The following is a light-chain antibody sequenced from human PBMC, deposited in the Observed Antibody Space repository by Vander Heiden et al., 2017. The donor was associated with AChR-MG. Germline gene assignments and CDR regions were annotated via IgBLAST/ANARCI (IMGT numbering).Light chain of an antibody. Sequence: QSALTQPRSVSGSPGQSVTISCTGTNSDVGGYNYVSWYQQHPGKAPKLMIFDVSKRPSGVPDRFSGSKSGSTASLTISGLEAEDEADYYCCSYAGSYTFYVFGTGTKVTVL. CDR1: NSDVGGYNY. V-gene: IGLV2-11*01. J-gene: IGLJ1*01. CDR3: CSYAGSYTFYV. CDR2: DVS.